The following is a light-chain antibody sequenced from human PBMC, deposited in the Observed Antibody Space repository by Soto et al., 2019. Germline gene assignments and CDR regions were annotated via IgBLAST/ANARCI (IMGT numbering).Light chain of an antibody. V-gene: IGKV3-15*01. CDR3: QQYTKWPLT. CDR2: HAS. J-gene: IGKJ4*01. Sequence: EIVMTQYPATLSVSPGERATLSCRASQSVYSNLAWYQQKPGQAPRLLIYHASTRVTGIPARFSGGGSGTEFTLTISSLQSEDFAVYYCQQYTKWPLTFGGGTKVEIK. CDR1: QSVYSN.